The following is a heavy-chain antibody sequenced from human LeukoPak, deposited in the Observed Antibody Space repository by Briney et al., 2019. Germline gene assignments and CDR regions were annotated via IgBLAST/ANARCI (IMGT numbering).Heavy chain of an antibody. D-gene: IGHD4-11*01. CDR2: ISGSGGST. V-gene: IGHV3-23*01. CDR3: AKGQDYSNYYYFDY. CDR1: GFTFSSSN. J-gene: IGHJ4*02. Sequence: GGSLRLSCAASGFTFSSSNMDWVRQGPGKGLEWVSVISGSGGSTYYADSVKGRFTISRDNSKNTLYLQMNSLRAEDTAVYYCAKGQDYSNYYYFDYWGQGTLVTVSS.